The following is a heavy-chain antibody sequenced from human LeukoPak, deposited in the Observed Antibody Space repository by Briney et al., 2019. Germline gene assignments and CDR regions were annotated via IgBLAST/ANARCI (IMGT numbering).Heavy chain of an antibody. Sequence: SETLSLTCAVYGGSFSGYYWSWIRQPPGKGLEWIGEINHSGSTNYNPSLKSRVTISVDTSKNQFSLKLSSVTAADTAVYYCATRGYCSSTSCYKDDAFDIWGQGTMVTVSS. J-gene: IGHJ3*02. CDR1: GGSFSGYY. V-gene: IGHV4-34*01. D-gene: IGHD2-2*02. CDR3: ATRGYCSSTSCYKDDAFDI. CDR2: INHSGST.